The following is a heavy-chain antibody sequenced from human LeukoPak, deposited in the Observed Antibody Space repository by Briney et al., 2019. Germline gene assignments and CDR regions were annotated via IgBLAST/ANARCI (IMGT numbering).Heavy chain of an antibody. CDR3: ARDGPSGYNSFLY. CDR1: GFTFSDYY. V-gene: IGHV3-11*04. CDR2: ISSSGSSI. J-gene: IGHJ4*02. D-gene: IGHD5-12*01. Sequence: GGSLRLSCAVSGFTFSDYYMSWVRQAPGKGLEWVSYISSSGSSIYYADAVKGRFTISRDNAENSLYLQMNGLRVDDTAVYFCARDGPSGYNSFLYWGQGTLVTVSS.